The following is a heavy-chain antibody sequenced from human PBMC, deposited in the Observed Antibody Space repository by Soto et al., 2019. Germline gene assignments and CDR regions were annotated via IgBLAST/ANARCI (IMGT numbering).Heavy chain of an antibody. CDR1: GFTFSSYA. J-gene: IGHJ4*02. D-gene: IGHD3-10*01. V-gene: IGHV3-23*01. CDR3: SKDRGVRGDY. Sequence: EVQLLESGGDLVQPGGSLRLSCAASGFTFSSYAMNWVRQAPGKGLEWVASISGTGDSTYYADSVKGRFTISRDNFANTLYLQMHSLRVDDTAVYYCSKDRGVRGDYWGKGTLVIVSS. CDR2: ISGTGDST.